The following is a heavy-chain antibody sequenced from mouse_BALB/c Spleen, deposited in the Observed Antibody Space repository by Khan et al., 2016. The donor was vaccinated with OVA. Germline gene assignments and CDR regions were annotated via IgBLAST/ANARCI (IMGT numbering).Heavy chain of an antibody. CDR3: ARTARIKY. CDR2: ISYSGST. CDR1: GYSITSGYG. D-gene: IGHD1-2*01. Sequence: VQLQESGPGLVKPSQSLSLTCTVTGYSITSGYGWNWIRQFPGNKLEWMGYISYSGSTNYNPSLKSRISVTRDTSKNQFFLQLNSVTTEDTATYYCARTARIKYWGQGTTLTVSS. V-gene: IGHV3-2*02. J-gene: IGHJ2*01.